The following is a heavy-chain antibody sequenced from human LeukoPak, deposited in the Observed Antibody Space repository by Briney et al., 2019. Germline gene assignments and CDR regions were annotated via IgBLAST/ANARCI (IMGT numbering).Heavy chain of an antibody. CDR3: ARERGYYYDSSGDYAMDY. D-gene: IGHD3-22*01. V-gene: IGHV1-2*02. J-gene: IGHJ4*02. CDR2: INPNSGGT. CDR1: GYTFTGYY. Sequence: ASVKVSCRASGYTFTGYYMHWVRQAPGQGLEWMGWINPNSGGTNYAQTFQGRVTMTRDTSISTAYMELSRLRSDDTAVYYCARERGYYYDSSGDYAMDYWGQGTLVTVSS.